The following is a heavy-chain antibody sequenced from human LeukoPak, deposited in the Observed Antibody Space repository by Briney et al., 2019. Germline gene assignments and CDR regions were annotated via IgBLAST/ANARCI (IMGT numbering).Heavy chain of an antibody. J-gene: IGHJ3*02. D-gene: IGHD3-3*01. Sequence: GTSLRLSCAASGFDFSSYAMHWVRQAPGEGLEWVGLISYGGIDKSYADSVKGRFTISRDSSKRTLYLQMNSLRAEDTAMYYCARESWSDSVAFDIWGLGTMVIVSS. CDR2: ISYGGIDK. CDR1: GFDFSSYA. CDR3: ARESWSDSVAFDI. V-gene: IGHV3-30*04.